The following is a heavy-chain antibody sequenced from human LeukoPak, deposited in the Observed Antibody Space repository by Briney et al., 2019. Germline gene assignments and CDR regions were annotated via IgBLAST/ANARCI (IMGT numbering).Heavy chain of an antibody. J-gene: IGHJ2*01. CDR1: GFTFSSYN. V-gene: IGHV3-48*01. Sequence: GGSLRLSCVASGFTFSSYNMNWVRQTPGKGLEWVSYVSGSSSITYYADSVKGRFTISRDNAKNSLYLQLNSLRAEDTAVYYCARGVCMDLWGRGTLVTVSS. CDR3: ARGVCMDL. D-gene: IGHD5/OR15-5a*01. CDR2: VSGSSSIT.